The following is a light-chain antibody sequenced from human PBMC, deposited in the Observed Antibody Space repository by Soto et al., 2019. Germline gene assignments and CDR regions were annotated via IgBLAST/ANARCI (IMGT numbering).Light chain of an antibody. Sequence: EVMMTQFPDTVSVTPGETVTLSCGASQSVRTNLAWYQQKPGQAPGLLIYRASSRATGIPDRFSGSGSGTDFALTISRLEPEDFAVYYCQQYGSSPTTFGQGTKVDIK. J-gene: IGKJ1*01. CDR3: QQYGSSPTT. V-gene: IGKV3-20*01. CDR1: QSVRTN. CDR2: RAS.